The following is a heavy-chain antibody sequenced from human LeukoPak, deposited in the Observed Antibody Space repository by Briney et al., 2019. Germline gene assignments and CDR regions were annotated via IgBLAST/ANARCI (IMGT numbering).Heavy chain of an antibody. CDR1: GFTFSGYE. D-gene: IGHD5-24*01. CDR3: ARDYKYAFDN. Sequence: GGSLRLSCAASGFTFSGYEMNWVRQAPGKGLEWVSYITSSGSTHYGDSVKGRFTISRDNAKDSLYLQMNSLRVEDTAVYYCARDYKYAFDNWGQGTLVTVSS. CDR2: ITSSGST. V-gene: IGHV3-48*03. J-gene: IGHJ4*02.